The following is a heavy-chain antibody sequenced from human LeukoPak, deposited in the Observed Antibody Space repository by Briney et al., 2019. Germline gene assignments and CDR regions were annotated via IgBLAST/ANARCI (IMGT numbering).Heavy chain of an antibody. CDR2: INHSGST. J-gene: IGHJ4*02. Sequence: SETLSLTCAVYGGSFSGYYWSWIRQHPGKGLEWIGEINHSGSTNYNPSLKSRVTISVDTSKNQFSLKLSSVTAADTAMYYCARSYSGYDLVDYWGQGTLVTVSS. D-gene: IGHD5-12*01. CDR1: GGSFSGYY. CDR3: ARSYSGYDLVDY. V-gene: IGHV4-34*01.